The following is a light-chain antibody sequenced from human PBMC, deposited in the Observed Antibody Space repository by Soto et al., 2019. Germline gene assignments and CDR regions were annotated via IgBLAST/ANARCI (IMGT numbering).Light chain of an antibody. V-gene: IGKV1-5*03. J-gene: IGKJ1*01. CDR3: QQYNSYPWT. CDR1: QSISSW. Sequence: DIQMTQSPSTLSASVGDRVTITCRASQSISSWLAWYQQKPGKAPKLLIYKASSLESGGPSRFSGSGSGTEFTLTISSLQPDDFATYYGQQYNSYPWTFGQGTKVEIK. CDR2: KAS.